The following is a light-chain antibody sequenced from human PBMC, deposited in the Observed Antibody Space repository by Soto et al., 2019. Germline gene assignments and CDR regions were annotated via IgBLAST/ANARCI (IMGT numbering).Light chain of an antibody. CDR1: QSVSSY. V-gene: IGKV3-11*01. CDR3: QQRSTWPAT. CDR2: DGS. J-gene: IGKJ1*01. Sequence: EIVLTQSPATLSLSPGERGTLSCRASQSVSSYLAWYQQKPGQDPRLLIYDGSNRATGIPARFSGSGSGTDFTLTISSLEPEDFAVYYCQQRSTWPATFGQGTKVEIK.